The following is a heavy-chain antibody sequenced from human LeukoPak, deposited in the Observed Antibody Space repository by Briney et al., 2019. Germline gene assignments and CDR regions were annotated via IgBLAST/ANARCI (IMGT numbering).Heavy chain of an antibody. D-gene: IGHD4-17*01. CDR2: IYHSGST. J-gene: IGHJ4*02. V-gene: IGHV4-30-2*01. CDR3: ARDRYGDHTYFDY. Sequence: SQTLSLTCAVSGGSINSGGYSWSWIRQPPGKGLEWIGYIYHSGSTYYNPSLKSRVTISVDRSKNQYSLNLSSVTAADTAVYYCARDRYGDHTYFDYWGQGTLVTVSS. CDR1: GGSINSGGYS.